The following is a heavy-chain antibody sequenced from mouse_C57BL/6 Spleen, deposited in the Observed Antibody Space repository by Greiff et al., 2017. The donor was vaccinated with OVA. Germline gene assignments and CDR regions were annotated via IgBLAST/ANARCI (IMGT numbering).Heavy chain of an antibody. CDR2: LSAVCFYP. J-gene: IGHJ4*01. V-gene: IGHV5-4*01. D-gene: IGHD2-13*01. Sequence: EVKLMESGGGLVTPGGSLTLSCAASGFTFRSYAMSWVRQTPGKRLECVAPLSAVCFYPSSPDNVKGRFTISRDNAKNNLYLQMSHLKSEDTAMYYCAREGSCDATDYAMDYWGQGTSVTVSS. CDR3: AREGSCDATDYAMDY. CDR1: GFTFRSYA.